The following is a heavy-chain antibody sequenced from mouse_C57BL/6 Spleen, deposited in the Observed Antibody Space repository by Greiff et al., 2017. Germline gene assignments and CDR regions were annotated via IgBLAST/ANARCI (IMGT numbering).Heavy chain of an antibody. Sequence: VKLVESGAELVKPGASVKMSCKASGYTFTSYWITWVKQRPGQGLEWIGDIYPGSGSTNYNEKFKSKATLTVDTSSSTAYMQLSSLTSEDSAVYYCARGGYYGYDGGYWYFDVWGTGTTVTVSS. D-gene: IGHD2-2*01. V-gene: IGHV1-55*01. CDR2: IYPGSGST. CDR3: ARGGYYGYDGGYWYFDV. CDR1: GYTFTSYW. J-gene: IGHJ1*03.